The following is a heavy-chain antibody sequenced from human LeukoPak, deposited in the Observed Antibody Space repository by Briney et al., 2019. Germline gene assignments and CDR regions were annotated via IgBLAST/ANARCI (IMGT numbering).Heavy chain of an antibody. V-gene: IGHV5-51*01. CDR3: AKHKGDN. CDR1: GYIFTNYW. CDR2: IHPRNSDT. Sequence: GESLKISCKTSGYIFTNYWIGWVRPTPGKGLEWMGIIHPRNSDTRYSPSFQGQVTISADKSVTTAYLQWGSLKASDTAMYYCAKHKGDNWGQGTLVTVSS. J-gene: IGHJ4*02.